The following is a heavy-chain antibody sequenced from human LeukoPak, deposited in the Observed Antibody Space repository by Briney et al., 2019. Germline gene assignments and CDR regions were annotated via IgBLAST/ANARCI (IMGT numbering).Heavy chain of an antibody. D-gene: IGHD1-26*01. CDR2: IYPGDSGP. V-gene: IGHV5-51*04. Sequence: GESLKISCKVSGYSFTSYRIGWVRQMPGKGLEWMGIIYPGDSGPTYSPSFQGQVTISVDKPINTAYLQWSSLQASDTAMYYCGMSGDRVPLQDDVFDVWGQGTMVTVST. CDR1: GYSFTSYR. J-gene: IGHJ3*01. CDR3: GMSGDRVPLQDDVFDV.